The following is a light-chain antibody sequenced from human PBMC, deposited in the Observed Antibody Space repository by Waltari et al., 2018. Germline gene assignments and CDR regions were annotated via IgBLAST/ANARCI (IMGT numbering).Light chain of an antibody. CDR3: SSYAPSSTV. CDR2: DII. J-gene: IGLJ2*01. CDR1: SSDIGGYDY. Sequence: QSALTQPASVSGSPGQSITISCTGTSSDIGGYDYVSWYQQHPGKAPKLMIYDIIKRPSGVSDPFSGSKSGNPASLSISGLQAEDEADYYCSSYAPSSTVFGGGTKLTVL. V-gene: IGLV2-14*03.